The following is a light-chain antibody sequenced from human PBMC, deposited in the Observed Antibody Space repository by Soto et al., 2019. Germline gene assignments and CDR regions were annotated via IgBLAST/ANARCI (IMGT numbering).Light chain of an antibody. V-gene: IGLV2-23*01. J-gene: IGLJ3*02. CDR3: CSYAGSSTLV. CDR2: EGS. Sequence: QSALTQPASVSGSPGQSISISCTGISSDVGSYNLVAWYQQHPGKAPKLMIYEGSERPSGVSHRFSGSKSGNTASLTISGLRAGDEADYYCCSYAGSSTLVFGGGTKLTVL. CDR1: SSDVGSYNL.